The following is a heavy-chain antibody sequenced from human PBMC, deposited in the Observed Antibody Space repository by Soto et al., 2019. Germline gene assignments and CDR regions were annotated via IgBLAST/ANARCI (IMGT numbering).Heavy chain of an antibody. Sequence: QVQLVESGGGVVQPVRSLRLSCTASGFTFSSYAMHWVRQAPGKGLEWVAIISFAGSNKYYADSVKGRFTISRDNSKNTLYLQMSSLRPEDTAVYYCARGPSTVTTIDYWGQGTLVTVSS. D-gene: IGHD4-4*01. CDR1: GFTFSSYA. CDR2: ISFAGSNK. V-gene: IGHV3-30-3*01. J-gene: IGHJ4*02. CDR3: ARGPSTVTTIDY.